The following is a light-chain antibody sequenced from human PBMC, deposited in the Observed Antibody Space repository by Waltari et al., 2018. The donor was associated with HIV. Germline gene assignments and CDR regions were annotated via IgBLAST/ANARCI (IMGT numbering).Light chain of an antibody. CDR2: ECY. J-gene: IGLJ3*02. V-gene: IGLV6-57*01. CDR3: QSYDSNKNWV. CDR1: SGSIAGNF. Sequence: NFMLTQPHSVSESPGKTVTISCTRSSGSIAGNFVQWFQRRPGSSPTTVIYECYFRTSGVPARFSGSIDRSSNSASLTIAGLKTEDEADYYCQSYDSNKNWVFGGGTKLTVL.